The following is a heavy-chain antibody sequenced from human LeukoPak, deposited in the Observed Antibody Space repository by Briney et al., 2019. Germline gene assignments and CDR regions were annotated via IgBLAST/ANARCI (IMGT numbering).Heavy chain of an antibody. Sequence: PGGSLTLSCAASGFSFNTSSLNWVCQAPGKGLQWVSSISNTTSHIYYAESLTGRFTFSRDNAKNSLYLQRNSLRSEDTAVYYCARLLGAYDYGANSYYYYMDVWGKGTTVTISS. CDR3: ARLLGAYDYGANSYYYYMDV. CDR1: GFSFNTSS. CDR2: ISNTTSHI. V-gene: IGHV3-21*04. J-gene: IGHJ6*03. D-gene: IGHD4-17*01.